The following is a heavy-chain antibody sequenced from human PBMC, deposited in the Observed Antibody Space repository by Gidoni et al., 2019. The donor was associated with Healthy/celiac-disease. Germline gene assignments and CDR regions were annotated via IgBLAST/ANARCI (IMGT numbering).Heavy chain of an antibody. D-gene: IGHD6-19*01. CDR2: IYYSGST. CDR3: ARVFFHDSIAVAGTHAFDI. Sequence: QVQLQESGPGLVKPSETLSLTCTVSGGSISSSYWSWIRQPPGKGLEGIGYIYYSGSTNYNPSLKSRVTISVDTSKNQFSLKLSSVTAADTAVYYCARVFFHDSIAVAGTHAFDIWGQGTMVTVSS. CDR1: GGSISSSY. J-gene: IGHJ3*02. V-gene: IGHV4-59*01.